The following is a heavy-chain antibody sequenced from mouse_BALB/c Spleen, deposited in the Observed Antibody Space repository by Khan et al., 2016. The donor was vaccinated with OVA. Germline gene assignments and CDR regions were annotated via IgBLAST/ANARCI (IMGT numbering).Heavy chain of an antibody. J-gene: IGHJ4*01. Sequence: VQLQQSGTELVKPGASVKLSCKAYGYTFTNYDINWVRQRPEQGLEWIGWIFPGDDSTKYNEKFKDKATLTTDKSSSTAYMQLSRLTSEDSAVYFCARRRGSMDYWGQGTSVTVSS. V-gene: IGHV1-85*01. CDR2: IFPGDDST. CDR3: ARRRGSMDY. CDR1: GYTFTNYD.